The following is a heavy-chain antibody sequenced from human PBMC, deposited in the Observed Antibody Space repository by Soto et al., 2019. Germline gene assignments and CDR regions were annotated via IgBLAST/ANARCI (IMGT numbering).Heavy chain of an antibody. CDR1: GGSISSYY. CDR3: ARAGNYYGSGSYFWYYYYGMDV. Sequence: SETLSLTCTVSGGSISSYYWSWIRQPPGKGLEWIGYIYYSGSTNYNPSLKSRVTISVDTSKNQFSLKLSSVTAADTAVYYCARAGNYYGSGSYFWYYYYGMDVWGQGTTVTVSS. V-gene: IGHV4-59*01. CDR2: IYYSGST. J-gene: IGHJ6*02. D-gene: IGHD3-10*01.